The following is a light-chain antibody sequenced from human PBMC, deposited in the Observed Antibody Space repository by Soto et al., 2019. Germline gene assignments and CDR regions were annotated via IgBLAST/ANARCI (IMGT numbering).Light chain of an antibody. Sequence: DIQMNQSTSTLSASVGDRVTITCRASQSISSWLAWYQQKPGKAPKLLIYKASSLESGVPSRFSGSGSGTEFNLTISRLQPDDFATYYCQKYNSYPWTCGQGTKVDIK. V-gene: IGKV1-5*03. J-gene: IGKJ1*01. CDR3: QKYNSYPWT. CDR1: QSISSW. CDR2: KAS.